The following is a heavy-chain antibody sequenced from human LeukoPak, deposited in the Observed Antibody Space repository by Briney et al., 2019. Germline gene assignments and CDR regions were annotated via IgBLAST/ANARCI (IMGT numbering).Heavy chain of an antibody. CDR2: INPNSGGT. D-gene: IGHD2-2*01. CDR3: AGVQGYCSSTSCYPDTNFDY. J-gene: IGHJ4*02. Sequence: GASVKVSCKASGYTFTGYYMHWVRQAPGQGLEWMGWINPNSGGTTYAQKFQGRVTMTRDTSISTAYMELSRLRSDDTAVYYCAGVQGYCSSTSCYPDTNFDYWGQGTLVTVSS. V-gene: IGHV1-2*02. CDR1: GYTFTGYY.